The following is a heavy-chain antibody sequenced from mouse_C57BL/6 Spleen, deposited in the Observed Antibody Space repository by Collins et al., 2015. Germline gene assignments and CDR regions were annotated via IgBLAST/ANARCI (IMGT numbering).Heavy chain of an antibody. D-gene: IGHD2-4*01. J-gene: IGHJ4*01. V-gene: IGHV1-80*01. CDR3: AREDYDPNYYAMDY. CDR2: IYPGDGDT. Sequence: QVQLQQSGAELVKPGASVKISCKASGYAFSSYWMNWVKQRPGKGLEWIGQIYPGDGDTNYNGKFKGKATLTADKSSSTAYMQLSSLTSEDSAVYFCAREDYDPNYYAMDYWGQGTSVTVSS. CDR1: GYAFSSYW.